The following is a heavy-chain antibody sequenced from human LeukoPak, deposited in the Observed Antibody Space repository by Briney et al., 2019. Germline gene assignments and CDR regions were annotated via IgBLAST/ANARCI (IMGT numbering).Heavy chain of an antibody. Sequence: KPSETLSLTCTVSGGSISSYYWSWIRQPPGKGLEWIGYIYYSGSTNYNPSLKSRVTISVDTSKNQFSLKLSSVTAADTAVYYCASSYYYDSSGYYSDAFDIWGQGTMVTVSS. CDR2: IYYSGST. CDR3: ASSYYYDSSGYYSDAFDI. D-gene: IGHD3-22*01. J-gene: IGHJ3*02. CDR1: GGSISSYY. V-gene: IGHV4-59*01.